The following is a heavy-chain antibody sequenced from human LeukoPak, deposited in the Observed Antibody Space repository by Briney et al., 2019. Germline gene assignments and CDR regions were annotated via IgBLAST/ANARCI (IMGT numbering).Heavy chain of an antibody. CDR2: ISSSSTYI. CDR3: AREYSGSPHGY. D-gene: IGHD1-26*01. J-gene: IGHJ4*02. Sequence: GGSLRLSCATSGFTLSRYSMNWVRQAPGKGLEWVSSISSSSTYIYYADSVKGRFTISRDNAKNSLYLQMNSLRAEDTAVYYCAREYSGSPHGYWGQGTLVTVSS. V-gene: IGHV3-21*01. CDR1: GFTLSRYS.